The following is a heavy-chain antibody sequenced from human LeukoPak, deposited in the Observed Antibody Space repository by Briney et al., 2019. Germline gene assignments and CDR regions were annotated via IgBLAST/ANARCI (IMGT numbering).Heavy chain of an antibody. J-gene: IGHJ4*02. CDR3: ARGRSVVAAAVDY. CDR2: INHSGST. CDR1: GGSFSGYY. Sequence: SETLSLTCAAYGGSFSGYYWSWIRQPPGKGLEWIGEINHSGSTNYNPSLKSRVTISVDTSKNQFSLKLSSVTAADTAVYYCARGRSVVAAAVDYWGQGTLVTVSS. D-gene: IGHD2-15*01. V-gene: IGHV4-34*01.